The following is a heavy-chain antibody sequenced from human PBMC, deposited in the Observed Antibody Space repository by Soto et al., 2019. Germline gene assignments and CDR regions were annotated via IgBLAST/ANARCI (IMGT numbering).Heavy chain of an antibody. CDR3: ASVTMVIRDSEHFGVDV. CDR1: GFPISSTYS. CDR2: ISHSGTT. J-gene: IGHJ6*02. Sequence: SETLSLTCLVSGFPISSTYSWGWIRQPPGKGLEWIGSISHSGTTSYSPSLTSRVSISVDTSKNQVSLKLTSVKAADTAVYFCASVTMVIRDSEHFGVDVWGHGTTVTVSS. V-gene: IGHV4-38-2*01. D-gene: IGHD4-17*01.